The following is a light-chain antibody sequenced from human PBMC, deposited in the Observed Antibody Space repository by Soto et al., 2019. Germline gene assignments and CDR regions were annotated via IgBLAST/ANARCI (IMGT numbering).Light chain of an antibody. CDR1: QTISSW. V-gene: IGKV1-5*03. Sequence: DIQMTQSPSTLSVSVGDRVTITCRASQTISSWLAWYQQKPGTAPKLLIYKASTLKSGVPSRFSGSGSGTEFTLTISSLQPDDFATYYCQHYSSDSEAFGQGTKVELK. CDR2: KAS. CDR3: QHYSSDSEA. J-gene: IGKJ1*01.